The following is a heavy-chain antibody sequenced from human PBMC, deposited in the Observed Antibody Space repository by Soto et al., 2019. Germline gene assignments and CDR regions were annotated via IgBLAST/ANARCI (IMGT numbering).Heavy chain of an antibody. V-gene: IGHV5-10-1*01. CDR3: ARVPTYYYYGMDV. CDR1: GYNFTSYW. Sequence: PGESLKISCKGSGYNFTSYWISWVRQMPGKGLEWMGKIDPSDSYTDYSPSFQGHVTISADKSISTAYLQWSSLKASDTAMYYCARVPTYYYYGMDVWGQGTTVTVSS. J-gene: IGHJ6*02. CDR2: IDPSDSYT.